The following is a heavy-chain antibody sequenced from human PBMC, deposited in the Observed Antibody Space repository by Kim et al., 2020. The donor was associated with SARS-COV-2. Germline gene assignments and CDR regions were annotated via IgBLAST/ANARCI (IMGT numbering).Heavy chain of an antibody. Sequence: STNYAHKFQGRVTMTRDTSITTAYMELSSLRSDDTAMYYCARGQLAPFDYWGQGTLVTVSS. J-gene: IGHJ4*02. D-gene: IGHD6-6*01. CDR3: ARGQLAPFDY. CDR2: ST. V-gene: IGHV1-2*02.